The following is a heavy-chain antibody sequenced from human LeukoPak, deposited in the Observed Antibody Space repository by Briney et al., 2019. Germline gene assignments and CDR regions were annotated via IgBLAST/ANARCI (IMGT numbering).Heavy chain of an antibody. J-gene: IGHJ4*02. CDR1: GFTFSSYA. CDR3: AKNAGYDFWSGYPDY. D-gene: IGHD3-3*01. V-gene: IGHV3-23*01. CDR2: ISGSGGST. Sequence: TGGSLRLSCAASGFTFSSYAMSWVRQAPGKGLEWVSAISGSGGSTYYADSVKGRFTISRDDSKNTLYLQMNSLRAEDTAVYYCAKNAGYDFWSGYPDYWGQGTLVTVSS.